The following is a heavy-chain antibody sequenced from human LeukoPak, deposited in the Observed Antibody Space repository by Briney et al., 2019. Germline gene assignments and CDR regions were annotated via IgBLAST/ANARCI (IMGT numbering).Heavy chain of an antibody. D-gene: IGHD2-15*01. V-gene: IGHV3-7*01. CDR2: INQDSSEK. Sequence: PGGSLRLSCAASGFTFSNYWMSWVHQAPGKGLEWVANINQDSSEKYYVDSVKGRFTISRDNAKNSLYLQLNTLRPEDTAVYYCVQGWRDNWGQGTLVTVSS. CDR1: GFTFSNYW. J-gene: IGHJ4*02. CDR3: VQGWRDN.